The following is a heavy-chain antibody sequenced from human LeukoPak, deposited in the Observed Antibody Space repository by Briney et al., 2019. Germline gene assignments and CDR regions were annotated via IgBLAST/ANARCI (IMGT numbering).Heavy chain of an antibody. D-gene: IGHD2-15*01. V-gene: IGHV1-46*01. J-gene: IGHJ4*02. Sequence: GASVKVFCKASGYTFTSYYMHWVRQAPGQGLEWMGIINPSGGSTSYAQKFQGRVTMTRDTSTSTVYMELSSLRSEDTAVYYCARRGYCSGGSCYQFDYWGQGTLVTVSS. CDR1: GYTFTSYY. CDR3: ARRGYCSGGSCYQFDY. CDR2: INPSGGST.